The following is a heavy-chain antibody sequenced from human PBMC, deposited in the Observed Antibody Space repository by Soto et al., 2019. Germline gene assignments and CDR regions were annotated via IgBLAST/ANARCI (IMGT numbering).Heavy chain of an antibody. J-gene: IGHJ6*02. V-gene: IGHV5-10-1*01. CDR3: ASAEEPYYYYYGMDV. CDR1: GYSFTSYW. CDR2: IDPSDSYT. D-gene: IGHD1-26*01. Sequence: PGESLKISRKGSGYSFTSYWISWVRQMPGKGLEWMGRIDPSDSYTNYSPSFQGHVTISADKSISTAYLQWSSLKASDTAMYYCASAEEPYYYYYGMDVWGQGTTVTVSS.